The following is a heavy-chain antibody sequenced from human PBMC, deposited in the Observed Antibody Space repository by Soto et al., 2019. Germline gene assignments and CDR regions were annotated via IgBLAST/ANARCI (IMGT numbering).Heavy chain of an antibody. Sequence: GGSLRLSCAASGFTFSSYRLSWVRQAPGKGLEWVANIKQDGSEKYYVDSVKGRFTISRDNAKNSLYLQMTSLRAEDTAVYYCARGRENSDFWSGYHTPYYYGMD. CDR2: IKQDGSEK. CDR1: GFTFSSYR. J-gene: IGHJ6*01. D-gene: IGHD3-3*01. CDR3: ARGRENSDFWSGYHTPYYYGMD. V-gene: IGHV3-7*05.